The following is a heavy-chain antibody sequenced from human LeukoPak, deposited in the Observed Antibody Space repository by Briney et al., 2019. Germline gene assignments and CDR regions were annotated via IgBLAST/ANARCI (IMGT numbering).Heavy chain of an antibody. CDR1: GFTFSSYG. Sequence: GGSLRLSCAASGFTFSSYGMHWVRQAPGKGLEWVAVISYDGSNKYYADSVKGRFTISRDNSKNTLYLQMNSLRAEDTAVYYCARDQYSSSWDWFDPWGQGTLVTVSS. D-gene: IGHD6-13*01. V-gene: IGHV3-30*19. J-gene: IGHJ5*02. CDR3: ARDQYSSSWDWFDP. CDR2: ISYDGSNK.